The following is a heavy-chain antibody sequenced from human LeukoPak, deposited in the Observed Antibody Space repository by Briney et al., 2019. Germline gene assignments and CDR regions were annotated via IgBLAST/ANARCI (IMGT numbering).Heavy chain of an antibody. D-gene: IGHD3-22*01. Sequence: ASVKVSCKASGYTFTSYGISWVRQAPGQGLEWMGWISAYNGNTNYAQKLQGRVTMTTDTSTSTAYMELRSLRSDDTAVYYCARPYYYDSSGSGDDYYYGMDVWGRGTTVIVSS. J-gene: IGHJ6*02. CDR1: GYTFTSYG. CDR3: ARPYYYDSSGSGDDYYYGMDV. CDR2: ISAYNGNT. V-gene: IGHV1-18*01.